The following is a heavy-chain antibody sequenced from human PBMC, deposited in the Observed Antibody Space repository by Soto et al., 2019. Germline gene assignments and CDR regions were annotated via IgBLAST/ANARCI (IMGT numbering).Heavy chain of an antibody. Sequence: EVQVLESGGGSVQPGGSLRLSCAASGFTFSNFAMSWVRHAPGKGLEWVSEISGSTGTTYYADSVNGRFIISRDNSKNTVHLQMNSLRAEETAVYYCSKDSSSSPYYMDVWGKGTAVTVSS. CDR1: GFTFSNFA. CDR2: ISGSTGTT. V-gene: IGHV3-23*01. CDR3: SKDSSSSPYYMDV. J-gene: IGHJ6*03. D-gene: IGHD6-19*01.